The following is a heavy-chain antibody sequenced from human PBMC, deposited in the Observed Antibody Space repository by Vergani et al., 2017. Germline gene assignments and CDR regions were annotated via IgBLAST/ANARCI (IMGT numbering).Heavy chain of an antibody. CDR1: GFTLSSHA. V-gene: IGHV3-33*01. CDR3: ARSGYCAHGVCYMTYYYYMDV. J-gene: IGHJ6*03. D-gene: IGHD2-8*01. Sequence: QVQLEESGGGVVQPGRSLRLSCAGSGFTLSSHAMHWVRQAPGKGLEWVAFIWYDGSKEYYADSVKGRFTISRDNSKNTLYLQMNNLSAADTAVYYCARSGYCAHGVCYMTYYYYMDVWGKGTAVTVSS. CDR2: IWYDGSKE.